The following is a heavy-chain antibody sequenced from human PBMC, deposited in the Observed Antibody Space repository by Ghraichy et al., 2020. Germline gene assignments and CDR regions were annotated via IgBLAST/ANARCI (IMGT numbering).Heavy chain of an antibody. J-gene: IGHJ4*02. D-gene: IGHD1-1*01. V-gene: IGHV4-30-4*01. CDR2: IYYSGST. CDR3: ARGGVGTRFDY. CDR1: GGSISSGDYY. Sequence: SETLSLTCTVSGGSISSGDYYWSWIRQPPGKGLEWIGYIYYSGSTYYNPSLKSRVTISVDTSKNQFSLKLSSVTAADTAVYYCARGGVGTRFDYWGQGTLVTVSS.